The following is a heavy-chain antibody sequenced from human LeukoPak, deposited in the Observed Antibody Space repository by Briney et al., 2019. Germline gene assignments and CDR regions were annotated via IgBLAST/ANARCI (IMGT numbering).Heavy chain of an antibody. CDR2: IYTSGST. J-gene: IGHJ3*02. CDR1: GGSISSYY. D-gene: IGHD3-22*01. Sequence: SETLSLTCTVSGGSISSYYWSWIRQPAGKGLEWIGRIYTSGSTNYNPSLKSRVTISVDTSKNQFSLKLSSVTAADTAVYYCAGGYYYDSSGYTRGDAFDIWGQGTMVTVSS. V-gene: IGHV4-4*07. CDR3: AGGYYYDSSGYTRGDAFDI.